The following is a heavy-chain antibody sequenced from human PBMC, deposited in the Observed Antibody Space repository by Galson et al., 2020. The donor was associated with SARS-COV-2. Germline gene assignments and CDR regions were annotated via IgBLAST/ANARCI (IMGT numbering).Heavy chain of an antibody. D-gene: IGHD1-1*01. CDR3: ARTWITRTTSRTFDY. Sequence: SGPTLVKPTQTPTLTCTFSGFSLSTSGMCVSWIRQPPGKALEWLARIDWDGDKHYNTSLKTRFTISKDTSKNQVVLIMTNMDPVDTATYYCARTWITRTTSRTFDYWGQGTLVTVSS. V-gene: IGHV2-70*11. J-gene: IGHJ4*02. CDR2: IDWDGDK. CDR1: GFSLSTSGMC.